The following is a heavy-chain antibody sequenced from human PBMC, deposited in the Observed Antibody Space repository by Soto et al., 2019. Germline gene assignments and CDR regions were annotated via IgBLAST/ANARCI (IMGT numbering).Heavy chain of an antibody. CDR3: ARNCDFWSGYFYYYYYGMDV. J-gene: IGHJ6*02. D-gene: IGHD3-3*01. Sequence: SVKVSCKASGGTFSSYAISWVRQAPGQGLEWMGGIIPIFGTANYAQKFQGRVTITADKSTSTAYMELSSLRSEDTAVYYCARNCDFWSGYFYYYYYGMDVWGQGTTVTVSS. CDR2: IIPIFGTA. CDR1: GGTFSSYA. V-gene: IGHV1-69*06.